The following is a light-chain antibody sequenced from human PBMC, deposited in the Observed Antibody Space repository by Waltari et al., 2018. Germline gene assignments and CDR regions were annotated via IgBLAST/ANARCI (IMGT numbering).Light chain of an antibody. CDR2: DVS. Sequence: QSALTQPASVSGSPGHSITISCPGTSSDIGGYNYVSWYQQLPGRAPKLIIYDVSNRPSGVSNRFSGSKSGNTASLTISGLQGEDEADYYCSSYVSSSTLELFGGGTSLAVL. CDR3: SSYVSSSTLEL. V-gene: IGLV2-14*03. J-gene: IGLJ2*01. CDR1: SSDIGGYNY.